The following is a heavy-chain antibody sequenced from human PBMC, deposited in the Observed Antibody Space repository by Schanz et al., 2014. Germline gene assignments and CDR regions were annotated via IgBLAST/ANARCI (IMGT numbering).Heavy chain of an antibody. J-gene: IGHJ4*02. V-gene: IGHV3-30*18. CDR1: GFTFSDYY. CDR2: ISYDGRNK. D-gene: IGHD2-2*01. Sequence: VQLVESGGGLVQPGGSLRLSCAASGFTFSDYYMSWIRQAPGKGLEWVAVISYDGRNKYYADSVKGRFTISRDNSKNTLYLQMNSLRAEDTAVYYCAKDLLYGAPMPLNHLDYWGQGTLVTVSS. CDR3: AKDLLYGAPMPLNHLDY.